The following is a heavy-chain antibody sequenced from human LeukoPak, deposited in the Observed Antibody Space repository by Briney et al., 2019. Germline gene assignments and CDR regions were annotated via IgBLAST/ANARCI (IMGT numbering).Heavy chain of an antibody. Sequence: GAPVKVSCKASGYTFTSYGISWVRQAPGQGLERMGWISSYNGNTNYAQKLQGRVTMTTDTSTSAAYMELRSLRSDDTAVYYCARGPTVVNLRGDYFDYWGQGTLVTVSS. V-gene: IGHV1-18*01. D-gene: IGHD4-23*01. CDR1: GYTFTSYG. CDR3: ARGPTVVNLRGDYFDY. CDR2: ISSYNGNT. J-gene: IGHJ4*02.